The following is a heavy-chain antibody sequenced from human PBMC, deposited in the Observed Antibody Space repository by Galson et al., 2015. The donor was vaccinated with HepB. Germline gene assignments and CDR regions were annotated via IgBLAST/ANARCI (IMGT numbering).Heavy chain of an antibody. CDR1: GDSVSNNSPA. CDR2: TYYRSKWYI. Sequence: CAISGDSVSNNSPAWNWIRQSPSRGLEWLGRTYYRSKWYIDYAESVKSRIIINRDTSKNQFSLQLNSVTPEDSGVYYCARDPGYSLDYWGQGTLVTVSS. J-gene: IGHJ4*02. D-gene: IGHD5-18*01. V-gene: IGHV6-1*01. CDR3: ARDPGYSLDY.